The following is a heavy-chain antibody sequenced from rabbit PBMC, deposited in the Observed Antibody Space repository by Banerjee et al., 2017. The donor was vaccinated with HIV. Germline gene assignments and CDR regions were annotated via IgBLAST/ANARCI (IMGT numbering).Heavy chain of an antibody. CDR1: GFTISSRYW. CDR2: IYTGDDTT. D-gene: IGHD6-1*01. Sequence: QEQLKETGGGLVQPGGSLTLTCTASGFTISSRYWICWVRQAPGKGLEWIGCIYTGDDTTYYANWAKGRFTISKTSSTTMTLQMTSLTDADTATYFCARDGIYAGWGGYGYAVFHLWGPGTLVTVS. V-gene: IGHV1S45*01. J-gene: IGHJ4*01. CDR3: ARDGIYAGWGGYGYAVFHL.